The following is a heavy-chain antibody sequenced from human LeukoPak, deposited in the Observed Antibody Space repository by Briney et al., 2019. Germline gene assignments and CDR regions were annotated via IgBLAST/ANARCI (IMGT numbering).Heavy chain of an antibody. D-gene: IGHD1-1*01. Sequence: SETLSLTCAVYGGSFSDYYWNWIRQPPGKGLEWIGEINHNGSTNYNPSRKSRVTISLETSKNQFSLKPSHVTAADTAVYYCARDNGGPVDYWGQGTLVTVSS. CDR2: INHNGST. CDR1: GGSFSDYY. CDR3: ARDNGGPVDY. J-gene: IGHJ4*02. V-gene: IGHV4-34*01.